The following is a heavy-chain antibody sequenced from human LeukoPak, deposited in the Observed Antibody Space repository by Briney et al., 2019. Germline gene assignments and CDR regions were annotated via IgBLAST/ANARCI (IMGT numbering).Heavy chain of an antibody. V-gene: IGHV3-33*03. D-gene: IGHD2-15*01. Sequence: GGSLRLSCAASGFSFSSYNMHWIRRAPGEGLEWVAFIWSDGSSQNYADSVKGRFTISRDNSKNTLYLQISTLRVEDTAVYYWASDSWGPESWGEGTLVTVSS. CDR3: ASDSWGPES. CDR2: IWSDGSSQ. CDR1: GFSFSSYN. J-gene: IGHJ4*02.